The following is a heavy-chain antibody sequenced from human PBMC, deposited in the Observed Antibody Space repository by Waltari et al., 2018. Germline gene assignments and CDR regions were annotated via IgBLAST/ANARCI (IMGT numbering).Heavy chain of an antibody. CDR1: GGTFSSYA. J-gene: IGHJ6*02. V-gene: IGHV1-69*10. CDR3: ARVSWELTGYYYGMDV. CDR2: IIPILGIA. Sequence: QVQLVQSGAEVKKPGSSVKVSCKASGGTFSSYAISWVRQAPGQGLEWMGGIIPILGIANYAQKFQGRVTITADKSTSTAYMELSSLRADDTAVYYCARVSWELTGYYYGMDVWGQGTTVTVSS. D-gene: IGHD1-26*01.